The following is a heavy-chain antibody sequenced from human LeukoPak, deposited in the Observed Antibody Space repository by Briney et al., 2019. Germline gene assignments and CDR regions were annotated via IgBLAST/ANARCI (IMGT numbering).Heavy chain of an antibody. Sequence: GGSLRLSCAASGFTFSDYYMSWIRQAPGKGLEWVSYISSSNTIYYADSVKGRFFISRDNAKNSLYLQMNSLRAEDTAVYYCARAPKFRLVGVPKGPFDPWGQGTLVTVSS. J-gene: IGHJ5*02. V-gene: IGHV3-11*01. CDR2: ISSSNTI. CDR1: GFTFSDYY. CDR3: ARAPKFRLVGVPKGPFDP. D-gene: IGHD1-26*01.